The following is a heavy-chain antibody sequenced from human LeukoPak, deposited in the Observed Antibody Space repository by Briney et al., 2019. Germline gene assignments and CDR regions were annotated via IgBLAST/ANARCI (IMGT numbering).Heavy chain of an antibody. J-gene: IGHJ4*02. CDR1: GFTFSDYY. CDR3: ASSYCSSTSCSAIFDY. D-gene: IGHD2-2*01. CDR2: ISSSGSTI. Sequence: PGGSLRLSCAASGFTFSDYYMSWIRQAPGKGLEWVSYISSSGSTIYYADSVKGRFTISRDNPKNSLYLQMNSLRAEDTAVYYCASSYCSSTSCSAIFDYWGQGTLVTVSS. V-gene: IGHV3-11*01.